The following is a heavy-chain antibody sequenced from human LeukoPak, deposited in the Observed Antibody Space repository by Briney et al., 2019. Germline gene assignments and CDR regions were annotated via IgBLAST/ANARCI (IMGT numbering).Heavy chain of an antibody. V-gene: IGHV3-11*04. J-gene: IGHJ4*02. Sequence: GGSLRLSCAASGFTFSDYYMSWIRQAPGKGLEWVSYITGSGDIKSYVDSVKGRFTISRDNAKNSLYLQMNSLRAEDTAVYYCAREEGIDGSGYYYVLGYWGQGTLVTVSS. CDR3: AREEGIDGSGYYYVLGY. CDR2: ITGSGDIK. D-gene: IGHD3-22*01. CDR1: GFTFSDYY.